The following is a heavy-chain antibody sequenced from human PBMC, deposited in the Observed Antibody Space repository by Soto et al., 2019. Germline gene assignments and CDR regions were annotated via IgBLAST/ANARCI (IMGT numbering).Heavy chain of an antibody. CDR2: ISSSSTYI. CDR1: GFTFSSYS. D-gene: IGHD6-19*01. J-gene: IGHJ3*02. V-gene: IGHV3-21*01. CDR3: ARWVMVEQLLGPDAFSI. Sequence: GGSLRLSCAASGFTFSSYSMNWVRQAPGKGLEWVSSISSSSTYIDYADSVKARFTISRENAKNSLYVQMNSLRADDTAVYYCARWVMVEQLLGPDAFSIWGQGRMVTVSS.